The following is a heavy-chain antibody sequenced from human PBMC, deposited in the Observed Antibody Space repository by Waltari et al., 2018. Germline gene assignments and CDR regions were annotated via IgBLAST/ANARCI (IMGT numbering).Heavy chain of an antibody. V-gene: IGHV1-3*01. CDR2: INAGNGNT. D-gene: IGHD3-3*01. Sequence: QVQLVQSGAEVKKPGASVKVSCKASGYPFTSYAMHWVRQAPGQRLEWMGWINAGNGNTKYSQKFQGRVTITRDTSASTAYMELSSLRSEDTAVYYCARDYPNCDFWSGYDGMDVWGQGTTVTVSS. CDR1: GYPFTSYA. CDR3: ARDYPNCDFWSGYDGMDV. J-gene: IGHJ6*02.